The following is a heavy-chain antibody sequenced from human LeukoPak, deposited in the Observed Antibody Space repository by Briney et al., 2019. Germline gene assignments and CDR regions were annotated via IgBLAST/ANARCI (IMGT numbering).Heavy chain of an antibody. J-gene: IGHJ4*02. V-gene: IGHV1-69*05. D-gene: IGHD6-6*01. CDR2: IIPIFGTA. CDR1: GGTFSSYA. Sequence: ASVKVSCKASGGTFSSYAISWVRQAPGQGLEWMGGIIPIFGTANYAQKFQGRVTITTDESTSTAYMELSSLRSEDAAVYYCATSLGSSSQSLFDYWGQGTLVTVSS. CDR3: ATSLGSSSQSLFDY.